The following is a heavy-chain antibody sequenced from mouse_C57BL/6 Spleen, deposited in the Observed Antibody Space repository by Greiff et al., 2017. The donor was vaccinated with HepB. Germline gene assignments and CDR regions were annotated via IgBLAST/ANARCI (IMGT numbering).Heavy chain of an antibody. V-gene: IGHV1-15*01. Sequence: SGAELVRPGASVTLSCKASGYAFTDYEMHWVKQTPVHGLEWIGAIDPETGGTAYNQKFKGKAILTADKSSSTAYMELRSLTSEDSAVYYCTRKVFDDWGQGTTLTVSS. CDR3: TRKVFDD. J-gene: IGHJ2*01. CDR1: GYAFTDYE. CDR2: IDPETGGT.